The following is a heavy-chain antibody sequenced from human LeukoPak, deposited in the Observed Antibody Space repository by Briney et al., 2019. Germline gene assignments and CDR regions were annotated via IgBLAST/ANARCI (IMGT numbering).Heavy chain of an antibody. CDR1: GFTFSDYY. D-gene: IGHD2-2*02. CDR2: ISSSGSTI. Sequence: GGSLRLSCAASGFTFSDYYMSWTRQAPGKGLEWVPYISSSGSTIYYADSVKGRFTISRDNAKNSLYLQMNSLRAEDTAVYYCAREPLPAAIIDAKGVFDYWGQGTLVTVSS. CDR3: AREPLPAAIIDAKGVFDY. J-gene: IGHJ4*02. V-gene: IGHV3-11*01.